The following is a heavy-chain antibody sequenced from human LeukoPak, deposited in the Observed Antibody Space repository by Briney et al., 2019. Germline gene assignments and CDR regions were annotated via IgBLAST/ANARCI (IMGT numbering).Heavy chain of an antibody. V-gene: IGHV1-18*01. CDR1: GYTFTSYG. Sequence: ASVKVSCKASGYTFTSYGISWVRQAPGQGLEWVGWISAYNGNTNYAQKLQGRVTMTTDTSTSTAYMELRSLRSDDTAVYYCARVRITIFGVVIMGPYMDVWGKGTTVTVSS. D-gene: IGHD3-3*01. CDR3: ARVRITIFGVVIMGPYMDV. CDR2: ISAYNGNT. J-gene: IGHJ6*03.